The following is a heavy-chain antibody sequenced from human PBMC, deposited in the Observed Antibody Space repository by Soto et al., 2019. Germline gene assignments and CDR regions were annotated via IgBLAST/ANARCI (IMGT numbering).Heavy chain of an antibody. CDR2: IWYDGSNK. J-gene: IGHJ3*02. V-gene: IGHV3-33*01. CDR3: ARGTNFIADPAQPGDAFDI. Sequence: PAGSLRLSCAVSAFIFSSYGMHCVSQAPGKGLEWVAVIWYDGSNKYYADSVKGRFTISRDNSKNTLYLQMNSLRAEDTAVYYCARGTNFIADPAQPGDAFDIWGQWIMVTVSS. CDR1: AFIFSSYG. D-gene: IGHD2-2*01.